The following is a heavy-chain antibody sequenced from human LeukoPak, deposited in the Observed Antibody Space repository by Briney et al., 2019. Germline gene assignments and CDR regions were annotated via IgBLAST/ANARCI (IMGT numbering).Heavy chain of an antibody. CDR2: IKPDGSEK. D-gene: IGHD3-16*01. CDR1: GFTFSNYW. J-gene: IGHJ6*02. Sequence: GGSLRLSCVVSGFTFSNYWMTWVRQAPGKGLEWVANIKPDGSEKYYVDSVKGRFTISRDNAKNSLYLQMSNLRAEDTAVYFCARGGGLDVWGQGATVTVSS. CDR3: ARGGGLDV. V-gene: IGHV3-7*03.